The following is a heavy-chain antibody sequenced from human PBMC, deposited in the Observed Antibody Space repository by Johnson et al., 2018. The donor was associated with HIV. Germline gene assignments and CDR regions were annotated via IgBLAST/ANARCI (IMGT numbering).Heavy chain of an antibody. D-gene: IGHD2-15*01. J-gene: IGHJ3*02. CDR2: INPDGSST. Sequence: QLVESGGGLVQPVGSLRLSCAASGFTFSGYWVYWVRQAPGKWLVWVSRINPDGSSTDYADSVKGRFTISRANAKNTLYLQMNSLRAEDTAVYYCARDGAADIAFDIWGQGTMVTVSS. CDR3: ARDGAADIAFDI. V-gene: IGHV3-74*01. CDR1: GFTFSGYW.